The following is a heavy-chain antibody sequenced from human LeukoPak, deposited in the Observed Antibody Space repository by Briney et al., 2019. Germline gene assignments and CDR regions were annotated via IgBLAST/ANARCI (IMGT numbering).Heavy chain of an antibody. J-gene: IGHJ4*02. CDR1: EFTFSSYA. V-gene: IGHV3-23*01. Sequence: QPGGSLRLSCAASEFTFSSYAMSWVRQAPGKGLEWVSAISSSGGSTYYADSGKGRFTISRDNSKNTLYLQMNSLRAEDTAVYYCAKDRIAVAGLFDYWGQGTLVTVSS. D-gene: IGHD6-19*01. CDR3: AKDRIAVAGLFDY. CDR2: ISSSGGST.